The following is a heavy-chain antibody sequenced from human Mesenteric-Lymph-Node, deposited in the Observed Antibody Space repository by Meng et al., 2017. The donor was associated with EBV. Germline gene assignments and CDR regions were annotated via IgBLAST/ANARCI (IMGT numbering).Heavy chain of an antibody. V-gene: IGHV1-18*01. CDR1: GYTFPNYG. D-gene: IGHD5-24*01. CDR2: ISPYNDNT. CDR3: AREGSGDGYNFDY. Sequence: VQLGQAGAEVKKPGASVKVSCKPSGYTFPNYGISWVRQAPGQGLEWMGSISPYNDNTYDAEKFQGRVTMTTDTSTRTVYVELRSLRSDDTAVYYCAREGSGDGYNFDYWGQGTLVTVSS. J-gene: IGHJ4*02.